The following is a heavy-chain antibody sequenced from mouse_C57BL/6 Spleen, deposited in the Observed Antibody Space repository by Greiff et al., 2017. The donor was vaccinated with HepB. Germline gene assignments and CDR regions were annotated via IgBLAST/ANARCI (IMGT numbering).Heavy chain of an antibody. Sequence: EVMLVESGGGLVKPGGSLKLSCAASGFTFSSYAMSWVRQTPEKRLEWVATISDGGSYTYYPDNVKGRFTISRDNAKNNLYLQMSHLKSEDTAMYYCAREYWDYWGQGTTLTVSS. D-gene: IGHD4-1*01. J-gene: IGHJ2*01. V-gene: IGHV5-4*01. CDR2: ISDGGSYT. CDR1: GFTFSSYA. CDR3: AREYWDY.